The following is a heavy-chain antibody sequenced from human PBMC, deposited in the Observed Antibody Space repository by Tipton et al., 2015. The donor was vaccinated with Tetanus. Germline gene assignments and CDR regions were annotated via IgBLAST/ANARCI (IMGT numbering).Heavy chain of an antibody. J-gene: IGHJ4*02. Sequence: TLSLTCAVSGESFSGHYWSWIRQAPGKVLEWDGEISASGSTNYNPSLECRITMPVDTTKKRISLRLASLMAADTAVYFCARSIAAAAVWPYDFWGQGTLVTVSS. CDR2: ISASGST. V-gene: IGHV4-34*01. CDR1: GESFSGHY. CDR3: ARSIAAAAVWPYDF. D-gene: IGHD6-13*01.